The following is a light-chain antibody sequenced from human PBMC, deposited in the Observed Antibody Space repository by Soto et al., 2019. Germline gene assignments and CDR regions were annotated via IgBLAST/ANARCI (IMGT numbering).Light chain of an antibody. V-gene: IGKV1-33*01. CDR2: DVS. CDR1: QDITNY. CDR3: QQYDNRPLT. Sequence: DIQRTQSPSSLCASVGGRVTITCQASQDITNYLNWYQQKPGKAPKLLIYDVSKLEAGVPSRFSGSGSGTDFTLTISSLQPEDIATYYCQQYDNRPLTFGGGTKVDIK. J-gene: IGKJ4*01.